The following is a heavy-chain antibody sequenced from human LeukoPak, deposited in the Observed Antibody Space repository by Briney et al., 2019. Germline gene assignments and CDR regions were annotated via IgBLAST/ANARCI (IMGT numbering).Heavy chain of an antibody. J-gene: IGHJ4*02. CDR1: GFTFSSYA. V-gene: IGHV3-23*01. Sequence: GGSLRLSCAASGFTFSSYAMSWVRQAPGKGLEWVSAISGSGGSTYYADSVKSRFTISRDNSKNTLYLQMNSLRAEDTAVYYCAKDYYGDYNFDYWGQGTLVTVSS. D-gene: IGHD4-17*01. CDR2: ISGSGGST. CDR3: AKDYYGDYNFDY.